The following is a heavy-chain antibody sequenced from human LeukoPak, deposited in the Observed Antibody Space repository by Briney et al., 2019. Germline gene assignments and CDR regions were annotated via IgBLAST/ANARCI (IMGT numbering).Heavy chain of an antibody. CDR1: GFTFSNYA. V-gene: IGHV3-23*01. CDR2: IDGPTFRT. D-gene: IGHD3-22*01. CDR3: AKPAGWYYDSSGYFNY. Sequence: PGESLRLSCAASGFTFSNYAMHWVRQAPGKGLEWVSTIDGPTFRTHYADSVMGRFTISRDNSKNTLYLQMNSLRAEDTAVYYCAKPAGWYYDSSGYFNYWGQGILVTVSS. J-gene: IGHJ4*02.